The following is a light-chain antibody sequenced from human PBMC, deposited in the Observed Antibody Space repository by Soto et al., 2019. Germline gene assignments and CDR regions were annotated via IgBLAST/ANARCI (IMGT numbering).Light chain of an antibody. Sequence: THCPGSFSEALGERATLSCRASQSVSIHLAWYQQKPGQAPRLLIYDTSTRATGIPARFSGSGSGTEFTLTISSLQSEDFAVYYCQQYSNGTPITFGQGTRLENK. J-gene: IGKJ5*01. V-gene: IGKV3-15*01. CDR3: QQYSNGTPIT. CDR2: DTS. CDR1: QSVSIH.